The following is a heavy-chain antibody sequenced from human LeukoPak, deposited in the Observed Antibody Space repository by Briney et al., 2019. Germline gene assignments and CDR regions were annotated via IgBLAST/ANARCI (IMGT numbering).Heavy chain of an antibody. D-gene: IGHD3-22*01. J-gene: IGHJ4*02. CDR1: GFTFSSYW. CDR3: ARDVPPPYYYDSSGYYPDY. V-gene: IGHV3-74*01. CDR2: INSDGSST. Sequence: GGSLRLSCAASGFTFSSYWKHWVRQAPGKGLVWVSRINSDGSSTSYADSVKGRFTISRDNAKNTLYLQMNSLRAEDTAVYYCARDVPPPYYYDSSGYYPDYWGQGTLVTVSS.